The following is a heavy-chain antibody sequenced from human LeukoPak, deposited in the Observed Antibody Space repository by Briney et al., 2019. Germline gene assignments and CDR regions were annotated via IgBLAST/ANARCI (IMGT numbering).Heavy chain of an antibody. D-gene: IGHD5-18*01. CDR1: GGSFSGHY. J-gene: IGHJ6*03. V-gene: IGHV4-4*07. Sequence: SATLSLTCTVSGGSFSGHYWTWIRQPAGRGLEFIGRVYITGPTNYNASLLGRVTMSVDTSKSQFSLNLTSVTAADTAVYYCARAHTPLRSDYYYYLDVWGKGTTVTVS. CDR2: VYITGPT. CDR3: ARAHTPLRSDYYYYLDV.